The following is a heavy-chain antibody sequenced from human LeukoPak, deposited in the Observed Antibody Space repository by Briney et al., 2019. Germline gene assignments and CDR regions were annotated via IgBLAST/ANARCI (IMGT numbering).Heavy chain of an antibody. D-gene: IGHD3-22*01. J-gene: IGHJ4*02. V-gene: IGHV1-24*01. Sequence: GASVKVSCKVSGYTLTELSMHWVRQAPGKGLAWMGGFDPEDGETIYAQKFQGRVTMTEDTSTDTAYMELSGLRSEDTAVYYCATEPLPYYDSSGYGYWGQGTLVTVSS. CDR1: GYTLTELS. CDR3: ATEPLPYYDSSGYGY. CDR2: FDPEDGET.